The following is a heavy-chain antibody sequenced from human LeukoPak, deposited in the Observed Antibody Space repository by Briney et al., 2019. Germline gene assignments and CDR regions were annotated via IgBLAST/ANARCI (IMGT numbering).Heavy chain of an antibody. CDR3: AKGDYSYGYFPWN. J-gene: IGHJ4*02. D-gene: IGHD5-18*01. CDR1: GFTFSSYA. CDR2: ISGSGGST. V-gene: IGHV3-23*01. Sequence: PGGSLRLSCAASGFTFSSYAISWVRQAPGKGLEWVSAISGSGGSTYYADSVKGRFTISRDNSKNTLYLQMNSLRAEDTAVYYCAKGDYSYGYFPWNWGQGTLVTVSS.